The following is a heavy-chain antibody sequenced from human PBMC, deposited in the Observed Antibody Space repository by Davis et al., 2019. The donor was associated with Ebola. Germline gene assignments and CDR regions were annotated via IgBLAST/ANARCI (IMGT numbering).Heavy chain of an antibody. D-gene: IGHD1/OR15-1a*01. CDR1: GFTFSNYA. Sequence: PGGSLRLSCAASGFTFSNYAMHWVRQAPGKGLEWVAVISYDGTNKYYADSVKGRFTISRDNSKNTLFLQMNSLRAEDTAVYYCARETSGCFDPWGQGTLVTVSS. J-gene: IGHJ5*02. V-gene: IGHV3-30-3*01. CDR2: ISYDGTNK. CDR3: ARETSGCFDP.